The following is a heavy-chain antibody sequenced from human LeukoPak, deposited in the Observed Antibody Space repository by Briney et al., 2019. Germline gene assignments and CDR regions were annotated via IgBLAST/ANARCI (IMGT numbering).Heavy chain of an antibody. Sequence: GGSLRLSCAASGFTFSSYSMNWVRQAPGKGLEWVSSISSSSSNIYYADSVKGRFTISRDNAKNSMYLQMNSLRAEDTAVYYCTRAPRADDIFFESWGQGALVTVSS. CDR1: GFTFSSYS. CDR2: ISSSSSNI. J-gene: IGHJ4*02. D-gene: IGHD3-9*01. V-gene: IGHV3-21*01. CDR3: TRAPRADDIFFES.